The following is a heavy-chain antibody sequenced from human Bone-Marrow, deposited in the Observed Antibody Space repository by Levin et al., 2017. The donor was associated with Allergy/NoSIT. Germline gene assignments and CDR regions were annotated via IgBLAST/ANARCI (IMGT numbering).Heavy chain of an antibody. V-gene: IGHV3-11*01. CDR2: ISSTGTTI. D-gene: IGHD3-16*02. CDR1: GFAFGDYF. Sequence: GESLKISCVASGFAFGDYFMTWIRQPPGKGLEWVSYISSTGTTIYSANSVKGRFTISRDNAQRSLYLQMNSLRGEDTAIYYCARVLGSYPGYDIFPDYWGQGTLVTVSS. J-gene: IGHJ4*02. CDR3: ARVLGSYPGYDIFPDY.